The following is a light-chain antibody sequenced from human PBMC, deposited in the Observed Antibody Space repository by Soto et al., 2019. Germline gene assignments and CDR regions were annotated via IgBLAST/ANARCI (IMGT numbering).Light chain of an antibody. J-gene: IGKJ2*01. CDR3: QQHKNWPFT. CDR2: GAS. CDR1: QSVSSN. Sequence: EIVMTQSPATLSVSPGERATLSCRASQSVSSNLAWYQQKPGQAPRLLIYGASTRATGIPARLSGSGAGTECPLTLSRLQCEGFGGDSCQQHKNWPFTFGQGTKLEIK. V-gene: IGKV3-15*01.